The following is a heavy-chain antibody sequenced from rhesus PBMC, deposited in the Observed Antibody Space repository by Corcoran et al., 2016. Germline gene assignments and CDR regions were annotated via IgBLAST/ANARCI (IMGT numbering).Heavy chain of an antibody. CDR3: ATRRSGTPFDY. J-gene: IGHJ4*01. CDR2: ISGSGGST. CDR1: GGSISSSTW. D-gene: IGHD2-27*01. Sequence: QVQLQESGPAVVKPSETLSLTCAVSGGSISSSTWWSWIRQSPGKGLEWIGGISGSGGSTEYKPSLKSRVTISIDTSKNHLSLKLSSVTAADTVVYYCATRRSGTPFDYWGQGVLVTVSS. V-gene: IGHV4-93*02.